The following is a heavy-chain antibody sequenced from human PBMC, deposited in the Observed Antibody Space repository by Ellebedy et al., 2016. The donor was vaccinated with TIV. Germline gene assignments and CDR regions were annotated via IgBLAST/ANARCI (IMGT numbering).Heavy chain of an antibody. V-gene: IGHV6-1*01. CDR1: GDSVSSNSAA. J-gene: IGHJ6*02. D-gene: IGHD4-17*01. CDR2: TYYRSKWYN. Sequence: SETLSLTCAISGDSVSSNSAAWNWIRQSPSRGLEWLGRTYYRSKWYNDYAVSVKSRITINPDTSKNQFSLKLSSVTAADTAVYYCARHKGPPYGDSEGGYYGMDVWGQGTTVTVSS. CDR3: ARHKGPPYGDSEGGYYGMDV.